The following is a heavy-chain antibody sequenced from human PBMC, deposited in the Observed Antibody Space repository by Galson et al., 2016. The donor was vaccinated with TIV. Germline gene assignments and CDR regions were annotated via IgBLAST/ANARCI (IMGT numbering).Heavy chain of an antibody. CDR3: ARGSSWSPFYGMDV. CDR2: INAGDGST. D-gene: IGHD6-13*01. J-gene: IGHJ6*02. CDR1: GYTFTAYG. Sequence: SVKVSCKASGYTFTAYGTHWVRQAPGHRLEWMGWINAGDGSTKYSQNFQGRLSITTDTSATTAYMELSSLRSEDTVVYFCARGSSWSPFYGMDVWGQGTTVIVSS. V-gene: IGHV1-3*01.